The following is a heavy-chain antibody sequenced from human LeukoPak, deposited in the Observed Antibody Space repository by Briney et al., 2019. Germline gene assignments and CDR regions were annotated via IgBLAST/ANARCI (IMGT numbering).Heavy chain of an antibody. CDR1: GYTFTSYG. Sequence: SVKVSCKASGYTFTSYGISWVRQAPGQGLEWMGGIIPIFGTANYAQKFQGRVTITADESTSTAYMELSSLRSEDTAVYYCARRFGYSYGGDYWGQGTLVTVSS. V-gene: IGHV1-69*13. CDR3: ARRFGYSYGGDY. CDR2: IIPIFGTA. D-gene: IGHD5-18*01. J-gene: IGHJ4*02.